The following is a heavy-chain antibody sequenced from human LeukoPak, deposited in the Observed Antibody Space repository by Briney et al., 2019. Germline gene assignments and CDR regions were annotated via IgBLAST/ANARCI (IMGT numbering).Heavy chain of an antibody. V-gene: IGHV4-4*02. D-gene: IGHD5-18*01. J-gene: IGHJ4*02. Sequence: MSSGTLSLTCAVSGGSISSSNWWSWVRQPPGKGLEWIGEIYHSGSTNYNPSLKSRVTISVDKSKNQFSLKLSSVTAADTAVYYCARARGYSYGSEFDYWGQGTLVTVSS. CDR2: IYHSGST. CDR3: ARARGYSYGSEFDY. CDR1: GGSISSSNW.